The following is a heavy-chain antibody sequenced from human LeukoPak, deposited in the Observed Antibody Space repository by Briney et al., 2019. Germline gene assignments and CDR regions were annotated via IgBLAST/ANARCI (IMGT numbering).Heavy chain of an antibody. CDR1: GYSISCGYY. V-gene: IGHV4-38-2*01. Sequence: SETLSLTCAVSGYSISCGYYWGWIRQPPGKGLEWIGSIYHSGSTYYNPSLKSRVTISVDTSKNQFSLKLSSVTAADTAAYYCASYVDTAMVCDYWGQGTLVTVSS. D-gene: IGHD5-18*01. CDR3: ASYVDTAMVCDY. J-gene: IGHJ4*02. CDR2: IYHSGST.